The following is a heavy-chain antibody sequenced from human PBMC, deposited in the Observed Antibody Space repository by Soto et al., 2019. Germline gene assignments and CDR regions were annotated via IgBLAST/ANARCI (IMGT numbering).Heavy chain of an antibody. Sequence: QVQLQESGPGLVKPSETLSLTCTVSGGSVSSGSYYWSWIRQPPGKGLEWIGYIYYSGSTNYNPSLKSRVTISVDTSKNQFSLKLSSVTAADTAVYYCARDRVELGSWFDPWGQGTLVTVSS. CDR2: IYYSGST. J-gene: IGHJ5*02. CDR3: ARDRVELGSWFDP. V-gene: IGHV4-61*01. CDR1: GGSVSSGSYY. D-gene: IGHD1-26*01.